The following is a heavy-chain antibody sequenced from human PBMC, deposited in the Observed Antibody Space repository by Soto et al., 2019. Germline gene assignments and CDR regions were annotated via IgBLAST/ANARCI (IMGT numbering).Heavy chain of an antibody. CDR1: GGSISSYY. CDR2: IYYSGST. Sequence: SETLSLTCTVSGGSISSYYWSWIRQPPGKGLEWIGYIYYSGSTNYNPSLKSRVTISVDTSKNQFSPKLSSVTAADTAVYYCARDGSGENWFDPWGQGTLVTVSS. V-gene: IGHV4-59*01. D-gene: IGHD3-10*01. CDR3: ARDGSGENWFDP. J-gene: IGHJ5*02.